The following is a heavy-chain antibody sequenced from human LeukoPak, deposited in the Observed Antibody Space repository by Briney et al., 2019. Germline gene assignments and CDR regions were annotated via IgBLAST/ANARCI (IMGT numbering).Heavy chain of an antibody. V-gene: IGHV1-46*01. CDR2: IVPSGGNT. CDR1: GYTFTSYY. D-gene: IGHD1-26*01. Sequence: ASVKVSCKASGYTFTSYYLHWMRQAPGQGLEWMGIIVPSGGNTKYSQNFQDRVSMTRDTSTSTVYMELSSLRSEDTAVYYCVREGLSEAKNFDYWGQGTLVTVSS. J-gene: IGHJ4*02. CDR3: VREGLSEAKNFDY.